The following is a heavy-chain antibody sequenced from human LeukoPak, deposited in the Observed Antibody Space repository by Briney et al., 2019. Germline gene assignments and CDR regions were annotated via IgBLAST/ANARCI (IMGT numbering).Heavy chain of an antibody. Sequence: SQTLSLTCAISGDSVSSNSAAWNWIRQSPSRGLEWLGRTYYRSKWYNDYAVSVKSRITINPDTSKNQFSLQLNSVTPEDTAVYYCARDRGSGWYLNYYYGMDVRGQGTTVTVSS. V-gene: IGHV6-1*01. CDR1: GDSVSSNSAA. J-gene: IGHJ6*02. CDR3: ARDRGSGWYLNYYYGMDV. CDR2: TYYRSKWYN. D-gene: IGHD6-19*01.